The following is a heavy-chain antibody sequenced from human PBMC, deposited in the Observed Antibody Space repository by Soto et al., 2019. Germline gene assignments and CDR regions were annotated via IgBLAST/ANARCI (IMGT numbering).Heavy chain of an antibody. V-gene: IGHV3-21*01. D-gene: IGHD3-16*01. J-gene: IGHJ6*02. CDR2: ISSSSSYI. Sequence: GGSLRLSCAASGFTFSSYSMNWVRQAPGKGLEWVSSISSSSSYIYYADSVKGRFTISRDNAKNSLYLQMNSLRAEDTAVYYCATLGPQHYYYYYGIDVWGQGTTVTVSS. CDR1: GFTFSSYS. CDR3: ATLGPQHYYYYYGIDV.